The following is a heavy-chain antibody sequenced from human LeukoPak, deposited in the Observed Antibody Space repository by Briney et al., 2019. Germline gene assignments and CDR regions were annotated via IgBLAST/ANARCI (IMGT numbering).Heavy chain of an antibody. D-gene: IGHD3-3*01. J-gene: IGHJ4*02. CDR2: INHSGST. Sequence: SETLSLTCAVYGGSFSGYYWSWIRQPPGKGLEWIGEINHSGSTNYNPSLKSRVTISVDTSKNQFSLKLSSVTAADTAVYYCARRLVRTYYDFWSGYRPFFDYWGQGTLVTVSS. CDR3: ARRLVRTYYDFWSGYRPFFDY. CDR1: GGSFSGYY. V-gene: IGHV4-34*01.